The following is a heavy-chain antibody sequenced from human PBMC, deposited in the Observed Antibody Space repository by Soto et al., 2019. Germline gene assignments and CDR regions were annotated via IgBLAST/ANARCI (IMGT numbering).Heavy chain of an antibody. CDR3: AINYYDSSAYLY. CDR2: IDPSGNGT. V-gene: IGHV1-46*01. J-gene: IGHJ4*02. Sequence: ASVKVSCKASGHTLINYSMHWVRQAPGQGLDWLGKIDPSGNGTSYAERFQGRITLTGDTSTNTVYVELSSLRSEDTAIYYCAINYYDSSAYLYWGQGTLVTVSS. D-gene: IGHD3-22*01. CDR1: GHTLINYS.